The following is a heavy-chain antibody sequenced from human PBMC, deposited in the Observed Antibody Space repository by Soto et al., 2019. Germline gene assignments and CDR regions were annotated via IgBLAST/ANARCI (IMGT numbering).Heavy chain of an antibody. V-gene: IGHV3-7*05. J-gene: IGHJ4*02. CDR3: ARDGVAPGLYFDH. CDR2: IKYDGREK. CDR1: GFTISDYW. D-gene: IGHD6-13*01. Sequence: EVQLVESGGGLVQPGGSLGLSCAASGFTISDYWMNWVRQTPGKRLEWVASIKYDGREKNYVDSVKGRFTISRDNAKNSVYLQMASLRAEDTAVYYCARDGVAPGLYFDHWGQGTPVTVSS.